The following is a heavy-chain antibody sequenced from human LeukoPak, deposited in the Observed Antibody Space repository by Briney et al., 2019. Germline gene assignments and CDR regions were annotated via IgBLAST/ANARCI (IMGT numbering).Heavy chain of an antibody. V-gene: IGHV4-59*01. J-gene: IGHJ5*02. CDR3: ARVGGYCTNGVCYNNWFDP. Sequence: PSETLSLTCTVSGASISSYYWTWIRQPPGKGLEWIGYIYYSGITNYNPSLKSRVTISVDTSKNQFSLKLSSVTAADTAVYYCARVGGYCTNGVCYNNWFDPWGQGNMVTVSS. CDR1: GASISSYY. CDR2: IYYSGIT. D-gene: IGHD2-8*01.